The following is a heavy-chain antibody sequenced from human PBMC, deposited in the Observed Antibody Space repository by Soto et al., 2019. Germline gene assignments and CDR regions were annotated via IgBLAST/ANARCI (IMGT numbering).Heavy chain of an antibody. Sequence: EVQLLESGGGLVQPGGSLRLSCAASGFTFSNAWMSWVRQAPGKGLEWVGRIKSKTDGGTTDYTAPVKGRFSISRDDSKNTLYLQMNSLKTEDTAVYYCTTDSTTYCGGDCYSWSDYWGQGTLVTVSS. V-gene: IGHV3-15*01. J-gene: IGHJ4*02. CDR2: IKSKTDGGTT. D-gene: IGHD2-21*02. CDR3: TTDSTTYCGGDCYSWSDY. CDR1: GFTFSNAW.